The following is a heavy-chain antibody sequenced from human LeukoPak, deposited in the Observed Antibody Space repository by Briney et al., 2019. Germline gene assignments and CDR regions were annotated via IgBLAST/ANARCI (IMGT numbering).Heavy chain of an antibody. CDR1: GFTFSSYE. Sequence: GGSLRLFCAASGFTFSSYEMNWVRQAPGKGLEWVSYISSSGSTIYYADSVKGRFTISRDNAKNSLYLQMNSLRAEDTAVYYCAREGVVSFDYWGQGTLVTVSS. CDR2: ISSSGSTI. J-gene: IGHJ4*02. D-gene: IGHD2-15*01. CDR3: AREGVVSFDY. V-gene: IGHV3-48*03.